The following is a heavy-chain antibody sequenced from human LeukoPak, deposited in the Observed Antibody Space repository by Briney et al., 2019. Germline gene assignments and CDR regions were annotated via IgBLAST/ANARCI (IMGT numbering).Heavy chain of an antibody. V-gene: IGHV3-21*04. Sequence: GGSLRLSCADSGYTFSSYSMSWVRQAPGKGLEWVSSIDRSSNYRYYGHSEKGRFTITGNNAKNSLYLQMNSLRAEDMAVYYCAKGRTYGEYDAFDIWGQGTMVTVSS. D-gene: IGHD4-17*01. CDR2: IDRSSNYR. J-gene: IGHJ3*02. CDR1: GYTFSSYS. CDR3: AKGRTYGEYDAFDI.